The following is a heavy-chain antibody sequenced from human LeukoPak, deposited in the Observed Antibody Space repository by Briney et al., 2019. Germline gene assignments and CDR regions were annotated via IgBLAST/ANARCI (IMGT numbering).Heavy chain of an antibody. D-gene: IGHD2-2*01. CDR1: GGSFSGYY. CDR3: ARGGTGYCSSTSCTFDY. J-gene: IGHJ4*02. Sequence: SETLSLTCAVYGGSFSGYYWSWIRQPPGKWLEWIGEINHSGSTNYNPSLKSRVTISVDTSKNQFSLKLSSVTAADTAVYYCARGGTGYCSSTSCTFDYWGQGTLVTVSS. CDR2: INHSGST. V-gene: IGHV4-34*01.